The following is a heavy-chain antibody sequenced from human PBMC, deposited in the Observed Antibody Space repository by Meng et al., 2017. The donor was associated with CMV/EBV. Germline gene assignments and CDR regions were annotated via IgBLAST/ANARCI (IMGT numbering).Heavy chain of an antibody. CDR2: IRRPGCNT. CDR1: GVTFSCYC. CDR3: AKDEYSTGWYSGFDY. J-gene: IGHJ4*02. V-gene: IGHV3-23*01. Sequence: SGVTFSCYCMRRVREAPGEGIECVSSIRRPGCNTSYADSVKGRFTISRDNSKNKLYLQMNILRAGDTAIYYCAKDEYSTGWYSGFDYWGQGTLVTVSS. D-gene: IGHD6-19*01.